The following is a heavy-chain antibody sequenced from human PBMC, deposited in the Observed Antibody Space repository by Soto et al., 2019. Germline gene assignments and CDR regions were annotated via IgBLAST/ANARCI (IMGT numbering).Heavy chain of an antibody. D-gene: IGHD6-19*01. J-gene: IGHJ3*01. V-gene: IGHV4-4*07. Sequence: TSETLSLTCTVSGGSITSYYWSWIRQPAGKGLEWIGHIYSTGSTSYNPSLKSRVTLSVDTSKNQFSLRLTSVTVADTAMYYCARDHLNRYSSAWSGPDAFDVWGQGTMVTVSS. CDR3: ARDHLNRYSSAWSGPDAFDV. CDR2: IYSTGST. CDR1: GGSITSYY.